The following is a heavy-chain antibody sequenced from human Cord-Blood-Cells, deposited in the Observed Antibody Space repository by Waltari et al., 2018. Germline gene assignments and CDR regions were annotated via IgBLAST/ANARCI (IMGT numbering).Heavy chain of an antibody. V-gene: IGHV4-59*01. CDR2: IYYSGST. D-gene: IGHD2-2*01. CDR1: GGSISSYY. J-gene: IGHJ6*04. CDR3: AAVDCSSTSCYLDV. Sequence: QVQLQESGPGLVKPSETLSLTCTVSGGSISSYYWSWIRQPPGKGLEWIGYIYYSGSTNYNPSLKSRVTISVDTSKNQFSLKLSSVTAADTAVYYCAAVDCSSTSCYLDVWGKGTTVTVSS.